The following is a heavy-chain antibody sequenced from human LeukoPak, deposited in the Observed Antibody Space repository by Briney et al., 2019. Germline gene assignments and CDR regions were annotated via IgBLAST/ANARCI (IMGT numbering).Heavy chain of an antibody. D-gene: IGHD6-19*01. CDR1: GYTFTSYG. V-gene: IGHV1-18*01. CDR3: ARKTYSSGWYEYYFDY. CDR2: ISAYNGNT. Sequence: GASVKVSCKASGYTFTSYGISWVRQAPGQGLEWMGWISAYNGNTNYAQKLQGRVTMTTDTSTSTAYMELRSLRSDDTAVYYRARKTYSSGWYEYYFDYWGQGTLVTVSS. J-gene: IGHJ4*02.